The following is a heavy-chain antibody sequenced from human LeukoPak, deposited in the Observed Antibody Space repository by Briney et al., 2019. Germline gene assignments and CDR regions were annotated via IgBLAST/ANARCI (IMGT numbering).Heavy chain of an antibody. V-gene: IGHV1-2*02. D-gene: IGHD3-16*01. CDR1: GYTFTGYY. CDR2: INPNSGGT. Sequence: GASVKVSCKASGYTFTGYYMHWVRQAPGQGLEWMGWINPNSGGTNYAQKFQGRVTMTRDTSISTAYMELSRLRSDDTAVYYCARAGGFGGSSDAFDIWGQGTMVTVSS. J-gene: IGHJ3*02. CDR3: ARAGGFGGSSDAFDI.